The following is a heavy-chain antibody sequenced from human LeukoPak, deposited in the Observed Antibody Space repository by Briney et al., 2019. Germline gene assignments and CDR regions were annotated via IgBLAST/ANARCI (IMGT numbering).Heavy chain of an antibody. V-gene: IGHV4-34*01. CDR3: ARARRANAMVRGAPYNWFDP. CDR2: INHSGSP. Sequence: SETLSLTCAVYGGLFCGFYWSCIPQPPGMGLEWMGDINHSGSPNYNPSLKSRVTISVDTSKNQFSLKLSSVTAADTAVYYCARARRANAMVRGAPYNWFDPWGQGTLVTVSS. J-gene: IGHJ5*02. CDR1: GGLFCGFY. D-gene: IGHD3-10*01.